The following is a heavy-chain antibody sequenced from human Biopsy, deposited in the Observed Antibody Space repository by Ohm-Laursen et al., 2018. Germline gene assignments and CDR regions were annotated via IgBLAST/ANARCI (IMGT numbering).Heavy chain of an antibody. J-gene: IGHJ5*02. Sequence: TLSLTCTVSGGSISSGGSYWSWIRQRPGKGLEWIGYIFNSANTYYNPSLKNLITISGDTSKNQFPLKLNSVTAADTAVYYCARGDYFDSNGYFWFDPWGQGTLVTVSP. CDR2: IFNSANT. D-gene: IGHD3-22*01. CDR1: GGSISSGGSY. V-gene: IGHV4-31*01. CDR3: ARGDYFDSNGYFWFDP.